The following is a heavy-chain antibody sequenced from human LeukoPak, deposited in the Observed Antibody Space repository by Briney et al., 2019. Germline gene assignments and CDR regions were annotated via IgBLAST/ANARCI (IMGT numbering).Heavy chain of an antibody. CDR3: ARLPSGSGYSFDY. V-gene: IGHV4-59*01. J-gene: IGHJ4*02. D-gene: IGHD3-22*01. CDR2: IYYSGST. Sequence: SETLSLTCTVSGGSISSYYWSWIRQPPGKGLEWIGYIYYSGSTNYNPSLKSRVTISVDTSENQFSLKLSSVTAADTAVYYCARLPSGSGYSFDYWGQGTLVTVSS. CDR1: GGSISSYY.